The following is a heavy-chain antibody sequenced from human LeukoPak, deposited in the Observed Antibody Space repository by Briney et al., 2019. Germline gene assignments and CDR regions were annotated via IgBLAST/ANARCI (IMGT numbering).Heavy chain of an antibody. CDR1: GFTFSSYW. V-gene: IGHV3-7*05. CDR2: IKQDGSEK. D-gene: IGHD1-26*01. CDR3: ASNIVGASSGI. J-gene: IGHJ3*02. Sequence: GGSLRLSCAASGFTFSSYWMSWVRQAPGKGLECVANIKQDGSEKYYVDSVKGRFTISRDNAKNSLYLQMNSLRAEDTAVYYCASNIVGASSGIWGQGTMVTVSS.